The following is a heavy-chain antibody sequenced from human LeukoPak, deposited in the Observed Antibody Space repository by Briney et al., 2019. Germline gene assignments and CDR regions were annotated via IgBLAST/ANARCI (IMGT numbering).Heavy chain of an antibody. V-gene: IGHV1-69*13. CDR2: IIPIFGTA. J-gene: IGHJ5*02. Sequence: ASVKVSCKASGYTFTSYGISWVRQAPGQGLEWMGGIIPIFGTANYAQKFQGRVTITADESTSTAYMELSSLRSEDTAVYYCARDGQSWGQGTLVTVSS. CDR3: ARDGQS. CDR1: GYTFTSYG.